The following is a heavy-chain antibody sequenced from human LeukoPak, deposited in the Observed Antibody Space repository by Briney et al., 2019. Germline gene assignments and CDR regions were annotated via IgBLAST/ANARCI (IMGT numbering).Heavy chain of an antibody. CDR3: ARGVSGYPSDY. J-gene: IGHJ4*02. CDR1: GFTFSSYA. CDR2: ISYDGSNK. Sequence: GGSLRLSCAASGFTFSSYAMHWVRQAPGKGLEWVAVISYDGSNKYYADSVKGRFTISRDNSKNTLYLQMNSLRAEDTAVYYCARGVSGYPSDYWGQGTLVTVSS. V-gene: IGHV3-30*04. D-gene: IGHD6-25*01.